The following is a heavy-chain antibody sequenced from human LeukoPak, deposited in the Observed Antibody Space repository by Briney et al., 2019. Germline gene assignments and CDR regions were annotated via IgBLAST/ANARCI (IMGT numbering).Heavy chain of an antibody. J-gene: IGHJ4*02. CDR3: ARDRNDYVWGSYKADY. V-gene: IGHV3-48*04. CDR2: ISSSSSTI. Sequence: PGGSLRLSCAASGFTFSSYSMNWVRQAPGKGLEWVSYISSSSSTIYYADSVKGRFTISRDNAKNSLYVQMNSLRAEDTAVYYCARDRNDYVWGSYKADYWGQGTLVTVSS. D-gene: IGHD3-16*01. CDR1: GFTFSSYS.